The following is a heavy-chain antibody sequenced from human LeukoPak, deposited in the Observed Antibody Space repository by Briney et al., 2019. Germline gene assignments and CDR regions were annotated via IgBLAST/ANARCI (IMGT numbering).Heavy chain of an antibody. CDR1: GGSVSSGTYY. V-gene: IGHV4-61*01. D-gene: IGHD3-10*01. J-gene: IGHJ6*04. Sequence: SETLSLTCTVSGGSVSSGTYYWTWIRQPPGRGLEWIAYISYNENTNYNPSLKSRLTISLDTSSNQFSLRLSSVTAADTAVYYCAREASLVRGIFITRYGLDVWGKGTTVTVSS. CDR3: AREASLVRGIFITRYGLDV. CDR2: ISYNENT.